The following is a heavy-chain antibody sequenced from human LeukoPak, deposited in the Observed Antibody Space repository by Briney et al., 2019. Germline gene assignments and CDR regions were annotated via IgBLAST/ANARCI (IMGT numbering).Heavy chain of an antibody. CDR3: AIRSVPDAFDI. CDR1: GYTFTGYY. CDR2: MNPNSGNT. V-gene: IGHV1-8*02. J-gene: IGHJ3*02. D-gene: IGHD3-3*01. Sequence: ASVKVSCKASGYTFTGYYMHWVRQAPGQGLEWMGWMNPNSGNTGYAQKFQGRVTMTRNTSISTAYMELSSLRSEDTAVYYCAIRSVPDAFDIWGQGTMVTVSS.